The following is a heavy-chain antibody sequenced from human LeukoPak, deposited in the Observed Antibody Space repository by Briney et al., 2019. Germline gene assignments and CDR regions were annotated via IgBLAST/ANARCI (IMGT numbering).Heavy chain of an antibody. Sequence: GGSLRLSCAASGFTVSSNYMSWVRQAPGKGLEWVSVIYSGGSTYYADSVKGRFTISRDNSKNTLYLQMNSLRAEDTAVYYSYSSWSAAGFDYWGQGTLVTVSS. CDR2: IYSGGST. D-gene: IGHD6-13*01. CDR3: YSSWSAAGFDY. CDR1: GFTVSSNY. V-gene: IGHV3-53*01. J-gene: IGHJ4*02.